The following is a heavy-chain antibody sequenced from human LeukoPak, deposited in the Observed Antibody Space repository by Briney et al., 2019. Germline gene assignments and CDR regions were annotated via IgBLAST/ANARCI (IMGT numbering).Heavy chain of an antibody. CDR2: ISAYNGET. V-gene: IGHV1-18*01. CDR1: GYTFRSYG. J-gene: IGHJ2*01. D-gene: IGHD5-12*01. Sequence: ASVKVSCKAFGYTFRSYGLSWVRQAPGQGLEWLGWISAYNGETRYEQNFQGRVTLTTDTSTTTAYMELRSLRSDDTAVYYCARVGMWIGWSLELWGRGTLVTVSS. CDR3: ARVGMWIGWSLEL.